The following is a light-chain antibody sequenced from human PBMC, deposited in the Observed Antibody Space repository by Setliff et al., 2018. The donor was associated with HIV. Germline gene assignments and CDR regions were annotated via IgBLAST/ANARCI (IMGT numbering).Light chain of an antibody. V-gene: IGLV2-14*01. CDR3: SSYTSSGTLV. Sequence: LTQPASVSGSPGQSITISCTGTSSDIGSYNYVSWYQQHPGKAPKLMIYDVSSRPSGVSNRFSGSKSGNTASLTISGLQAEDEADYYCSSYTSSGTLVFGTGTKVTVL. CDR1: SSDIGSYNY. J-gene: IGLJ1*01. CDR2: DVS.